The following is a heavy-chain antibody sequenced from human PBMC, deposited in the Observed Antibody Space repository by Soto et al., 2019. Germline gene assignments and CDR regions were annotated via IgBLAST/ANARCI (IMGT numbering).Heavy chain of an antibody. CDR1: GFTFSTYR. D-gene: IGHD4-17*01. CDR3: ARNNGDFGFDP. J-gene: IGHJ5*02. CDR2: ITSSGHI. V-gene: IGHV3-21*01. Sequence: EVQLVESGGGLVKPGGSLRLSCAASGFTFSTYRMNWVRQAPGKGLEWVSSITSSGHIYYTDSVEGRFTISRDNAKTSLYLQMNSLRAEDTAVYFCARNNGDFGFDPWGRGTLVTVSS.